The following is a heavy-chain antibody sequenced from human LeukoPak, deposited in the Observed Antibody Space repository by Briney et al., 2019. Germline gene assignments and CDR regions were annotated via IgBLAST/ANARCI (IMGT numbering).Heavy chain of an antibody. Sequence: GGSLRLSCAASGFTFSSYAMSWVRQAPGKGLEWVSAISGSGGSTYYADSVRGRFTISRDKSKNTLYLQMNSLRAEDTAVYYCAIRAHAYYYYYMDVWGKGTTVTVSS. J-gene: IGHJ6*03. CDR3: AIRAHAYYYYYMDV. CDR2: ISGSGGST. CDR1: GFTFSSYA. D-gene: IGHD4-17*01. V-gene: IGHV3-23*01.